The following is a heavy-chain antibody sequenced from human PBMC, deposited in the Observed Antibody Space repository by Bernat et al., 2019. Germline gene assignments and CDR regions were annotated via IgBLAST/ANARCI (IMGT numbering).Heavy chain of an antibody. CDR1: GFTFSSYA. Sequence: EVQLVESGGGLVQPGGSLRLSCAASGFTFSSYAMHWVRQAPGKGLEYVSAISSNGGSTYYANSVKGRFTISRDNSKNTLYLQMGSLRAEDMAVYYCARGPWFGELLYSGFDYWGQGTLVTVSS. J-gene: IGHJ4*02. V-gene: IGHV3-64*01. CDR3: ARGPWFGELLYSGFDY. D-gene: IGHD3-10*01. CDR2: ISSNGGST.